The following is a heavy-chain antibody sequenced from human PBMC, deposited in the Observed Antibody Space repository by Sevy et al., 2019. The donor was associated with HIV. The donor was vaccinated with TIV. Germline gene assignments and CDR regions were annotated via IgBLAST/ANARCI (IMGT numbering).Heavy chain of an antibody. CDR3: ARDDDGIVATPGDNWFDP. V-gene: IGHV1-18*01. D-gene: IGHD5-12*01. J-gene: IGHJ5*02. Sequence: ASVKVSCKASGYTFTSYGISWVRQAPGQGLEWMGWISAYDGNTNYAQKLQGRVTMTTDTSTSTAYMELRSLRSDDTAVYYCARDDDGIVATPGDNWFDPWGQRTLVTVSS. CDR1: GYTFTSYG. CDR2: ISAYDGNT.